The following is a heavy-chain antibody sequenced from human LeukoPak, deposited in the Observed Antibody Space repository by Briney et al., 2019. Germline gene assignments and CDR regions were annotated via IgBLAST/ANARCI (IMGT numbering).Heavy chain of an antibody. V-gene: IGHV3-7*03. CDR1: GFTFSSYW. CDR3: ARGGGLDV. D-gene: IGHD3-16*01. Sequence: GGSLRLSCAASGFTFSSYWMNWARQAPGKGLEWVASINHNGNVNYYVDSVKGRFAISRDNAKNSLYLQLSNLRAEDTAVYFCARGGGLDVWGQGATVTVSS. CDR2: INHNGNVN. J-gene: IGHJ6*02.